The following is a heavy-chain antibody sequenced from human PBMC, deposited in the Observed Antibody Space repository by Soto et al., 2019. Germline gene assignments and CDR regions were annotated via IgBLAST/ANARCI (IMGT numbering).Heavy chain of an antibody. V-gene: IGHV3-53*01. CDR3: APHPGGGGY. J-gene: IGHJ4*02. CDR2: IYSGGYT. Sequence: EVQLVESGGGLIQPGGSLRLSCAVSGFTVSNNYMSWVRQAPGKGLEGVSVIYSGGYTAYGDSVKGRFTISRDNSKNKLFLKRNGLGADDRVVFYCAPHPGGGGYWGQGTLVTVSS. D-gene: IGHD3-10*01. CDR1: GFTVSNNY.